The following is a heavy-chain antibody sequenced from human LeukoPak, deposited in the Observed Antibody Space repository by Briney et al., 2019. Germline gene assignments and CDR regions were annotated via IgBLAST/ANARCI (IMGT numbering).Heavy chain of an antibody. CDR2: IYHSGST. J-gene: IGHJ4*02. V-gene: IGHV4-38-2*01. Sequence: SETLSLTCAVSGYSISSGYYWGWIRQPPGKGLECIGSIYHSGSTYYNPSLKSRVTISVDTSKNQFSLKLSSVTAADTAVYYCARAPGYYDSSGYYVDYWGQGTLVTVSS. CDR1: GYSISSGYY. CDR3: ARAPGYYDSSGYYVDY. D-gene: IGHD3-22*01.